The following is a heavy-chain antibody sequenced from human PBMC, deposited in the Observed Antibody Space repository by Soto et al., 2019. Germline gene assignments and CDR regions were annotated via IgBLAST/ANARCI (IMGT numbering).Heavy chain of an antibody. CDR3: ARDPRYSSGWYPVSYFDY. D-gene: IGHD6-19*01. CDR1: GFTFSSCA. J-gene: IGHJ4*02. V-gene: IGHV3-30-3*01. Sequence: GGSLRLSCAASGFTFSSCAMHWVRQAPGKGLEWVAVISYDGSNKYYADSVKGRFTISRDNSKNTLYLQMNSLRAEDTAVYYCARDPRYSSGWYPVSYFDYWGQGTLVTVSS. CDR2: ISYDGSNK.